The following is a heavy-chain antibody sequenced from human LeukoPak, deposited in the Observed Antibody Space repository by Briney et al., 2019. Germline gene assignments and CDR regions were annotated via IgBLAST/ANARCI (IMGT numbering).Heavy chain of an antibody. CDR1: GGSISSYY. V-gene: IGHV4-59*12. CDR2: IYYSGST. J-gene: IGHJ4*02. CDR3: ARDQGSSSGWSLFDY. Sequence: PSETLSLTCTVSGGSISSYYRSWIRQPPGKGLEWIGYIYYSGSTNYNPSLKSRVTISVDTSKNQFSLKLSSVTAADTAVYYCARDQGSSSGWSLFDYWGQGTLVTVSS. D-gene: IGHD6-19*01.